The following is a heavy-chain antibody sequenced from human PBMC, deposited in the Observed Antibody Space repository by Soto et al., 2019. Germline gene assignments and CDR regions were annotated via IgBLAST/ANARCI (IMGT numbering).Heavy chain of an antibody. CDR1: GFTLSSYA. CDR2: ISYDGSNK. V-gene: IGHV3-30-3*01. CDR3: ARGMGPYYYYGMDV. J-gene: IGHJ6*02. D-gene: IGHD1-26*01. Sequence: QSGGSLRLSCAASGFTLSSYAMHWVRQAPGKGLEWVAVISYDGSNKYYADSVKGRFTISRDNSKNTLYLQMNSLRAEDTAVYYCARGMGPYYYYGMDVWGQGTTVTVSS.